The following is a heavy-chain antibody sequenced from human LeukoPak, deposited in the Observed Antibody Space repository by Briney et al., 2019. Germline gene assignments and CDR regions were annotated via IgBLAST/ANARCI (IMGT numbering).Heavy chain of an antibody. D-gene: IGHD5-12*01. CDR3: ARQMGVASRKNYFDS. J-gene: IGHJ4*02. Sequence: GESLKISCQASGYNFTRCWIGWVRQMPGKGLEWMGLLYPRDSDTRYSPSFQGQVTFSADNSINTAYLQWSSLRASDTAIYYCARQMGVASRKNYFDSWGQGTLVTVSA. CDR1: GYNFTRCW. CDR2: LYPRDSDT. V-gene: IGHV5-51*01.